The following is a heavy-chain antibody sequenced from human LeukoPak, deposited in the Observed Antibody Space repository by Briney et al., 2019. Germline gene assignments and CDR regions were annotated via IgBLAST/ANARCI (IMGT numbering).Heavy chain of an antibody. D-gene: IGHD2-2*01. V-gene: IGHV5-10-1*01. CDR2: IDPSDSYI. J-gene: IGHJ3*02. CDR3: ARTCSSTSCYHDAFDI. CDR1: GYSFTSYW. Sequence: RTGESLKISCKGSGYSFTSYWISWVRQMPGKGLEWMGRIDPSDSYINYRPSFQGHVTISAEKSITTAYLQWSSLKASDTAVYYCARTCSSTSCYHDAFDIWGQGTMVTVSS.